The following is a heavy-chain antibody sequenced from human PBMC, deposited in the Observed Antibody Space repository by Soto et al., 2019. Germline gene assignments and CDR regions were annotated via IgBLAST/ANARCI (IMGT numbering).Heavy chain of an antibody. CDR1: GFTIDDYT. J-gene: IGHJ3*02. V-gene: IGHV3-43*01. Sequence: EVQLVESGGVVVQHGGSLRLSCAASGFTIDDYTMHWVRQAPEKGLEWVSLISWDGRSTFYADSVKGRFTISRDHSNNSLYLQMNSLRVEDTALYHCARDVGAAAWNDAFDMWGQGTMVTVSS. D-gene: IGHD2-15*01. CDR2: ISWDGRST. CDR3: ARDVGAAAWNDAFDM.